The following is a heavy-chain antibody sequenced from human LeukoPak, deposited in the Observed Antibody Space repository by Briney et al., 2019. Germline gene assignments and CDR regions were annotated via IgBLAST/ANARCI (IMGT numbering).Heavy chain of an antibody. V-gene: IGHV5-51*01. Sequence: GESLKISCKGSGYSFTSCWIGWVRQMPGKGLEWMGIIYPGDSDTRYSPSFQGQVIISAEKSISTAYLQWSSLKASDTALYYCASRKKGMATAGSDYWGQGTLVTVSS. J-gene: IGHJ4*02. D-gene: IGHD5-24*01. CDR3: ASRKKGMATAGSDY. CDR2: IYPGDSDT. CDR1: GYSFTSCW.